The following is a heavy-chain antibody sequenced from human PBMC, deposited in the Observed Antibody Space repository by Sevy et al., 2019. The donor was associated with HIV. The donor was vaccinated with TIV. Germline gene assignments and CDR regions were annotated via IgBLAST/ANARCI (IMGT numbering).Heavy chain of an antibody. J-gene: IGHJ4*02. Sequence: GGSLRLSCEASGFSFSSYWMSWVRHAPGKGLEWVANIKEDGSMIYYVDSVKGRFTISRDNAKNSVYLQMTSLRAEDAALYYCVRAIGAAGSYWGQGTLVTVSS. D-gene: IGHD6-13*01. CDR1: GFSFSSYW. CDR2: IKEDGSMI. CDR3: VRAIGAAGSY. V-gene: IGHV3-7*01.